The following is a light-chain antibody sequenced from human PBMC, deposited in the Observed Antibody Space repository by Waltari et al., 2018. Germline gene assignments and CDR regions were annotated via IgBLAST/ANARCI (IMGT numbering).Light chain of an antibody. CDR2: GAS. CDR3: QHYVRLPVT. V-gene: IGKV3-20*01. Sequence: EIVLTQSPGPLSLSPGERATLSCRASQSISRTLAWYQQKPGPAPRLLIYGASTRPTGIPDRFSGSGSGTDFSLTISRLEPEDFAVYYCQHYVRLPVTFGQGTKVEIK. J-gene: IGKJ1*01. CDR1: QSISRT.